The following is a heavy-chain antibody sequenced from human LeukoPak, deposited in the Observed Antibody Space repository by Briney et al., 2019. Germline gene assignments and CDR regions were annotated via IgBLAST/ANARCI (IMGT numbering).Heavy chain of an antibody. CDR3: ARVNSPNSSWIQLWLEHYYYYGMDV. CDR1: GFTFSSYW. Sequence: GGSLRLSCAASGFTFSSYWMSWVRQAPGKGLEWVANIKQDGSEKYYVDSVKGRFTISRDNAKNSLYLQMNSLRAEDTAVYYCARVNSPNSSWIQLWLEHYYYYGMDVWGQGTTVTVSS. V-gene: IGHV3-7*01. J-gene: IGHJ6*02. D-gene: IGHD5-18*01. CDR2: IKQDGSEK.